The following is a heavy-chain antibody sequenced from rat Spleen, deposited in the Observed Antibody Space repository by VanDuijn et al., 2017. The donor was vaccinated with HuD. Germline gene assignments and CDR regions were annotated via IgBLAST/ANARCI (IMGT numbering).Heavy chain of an antibody. Sequence: EVQLVESGGGLVQPGRSLKLSCAASGFTFSNYGMHWIRQAPTKGLEWVASISPSGGSTYYPNSVKGRFTISRDNAKSTLYLQMDSLRSEDTATYYCATDRTTVATGVMDAWGQGASVTVSS. CDR2: ISPSGGST. CDR3: ATDRTTVATGVMDA. J-gene: IGHJ4*01. D-gene: IGHD1-3*01. CDR1: GFTFSNYG. V-gene: IGHV5-19*01.